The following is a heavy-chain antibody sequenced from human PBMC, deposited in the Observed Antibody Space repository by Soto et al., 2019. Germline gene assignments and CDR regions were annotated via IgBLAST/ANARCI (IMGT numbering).Heavy chain of an antibody. Sequence: PSETLSLTCAVSGGSISSGGYSWSWIRQPPGKGLEWIGYIYHSGSTYYNPSLKSRVTISVDRSKNQFPLKLSSVTAADTAVYYCARADWYFDLWGRGTLVTVSS. CDR1: GGSISSGGYS. J-gene: IGHJ2*01. V-gene: IGHV4-30-2*01. CDR2: IYHSGST. CDR3: ARADWYFDL.